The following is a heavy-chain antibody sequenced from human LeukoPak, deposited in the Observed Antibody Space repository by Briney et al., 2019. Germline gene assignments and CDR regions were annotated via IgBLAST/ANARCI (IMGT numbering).Heavy chain of an antibody. CDR2: IYYSGST. CDR3: ARHEVGAYFDY. Sequence: SETLSLTCTVSGGSINSYYWSWIRQPPGKGLEWIGYIYYSGSTNYNPSLKSRVTISVDTSKNQFSLKLSSVTAADTAVYYCARHEVGAYFDYWGQGTLVTVSS. J-gene: IGHJ4*02. CDR1: GGSINSYY. D-gene: IGHD1-26*01. V-gene: IGHV4-59*08.